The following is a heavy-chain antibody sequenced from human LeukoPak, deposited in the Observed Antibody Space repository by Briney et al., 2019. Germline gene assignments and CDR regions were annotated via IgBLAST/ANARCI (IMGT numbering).Heavy chain of an antibody. CDR2: INSDGSST. D-gene: IGHD2-2*01. J-gene: IGHJ6*03. Sequence: GGSLRLSCAASGFSFSSYWMHWVRQAPGKGLVWVSRINSDGSSTSYADSVKGRFTISRDNAKNTLHLQMNSLRAEDTAVYYCARAVPAAIGHYYYMDVWGKGTTVTVSS. CDR3: ARAVPAAIGHYYYMDV. CDR1: GFSFSSYW. V-gene: IGHV3-74*01.